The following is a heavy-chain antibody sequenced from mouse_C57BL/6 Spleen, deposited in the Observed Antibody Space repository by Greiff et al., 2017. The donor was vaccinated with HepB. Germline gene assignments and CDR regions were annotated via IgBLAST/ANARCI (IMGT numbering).Heavy chain of an antibody. Sequence: QVQLQQPGAELVKPGASVKMSCKASGYTFTSYWITWVKQSPGQGLEWIGDIYPGSGSTNYNEKFKSKATLTVDTSSSTAYMQLSSLTSEDSAVYYCASYDYDDAWFAYWGQGTLVTVSA. CDR1: GYTFTSYW. CDR2: IYPGSGST. J-gene: IGHJ3*01. V-gene: IGHV1-55*01. CDR3: ASYDYDDAWFAY. D-gene: IGHD2-4*01.